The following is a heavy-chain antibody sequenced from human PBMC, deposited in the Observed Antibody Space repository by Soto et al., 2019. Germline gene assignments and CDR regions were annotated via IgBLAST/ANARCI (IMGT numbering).Heavy chain of an antibody. CDR1: GFTLRNYE. V-gene: IGHV3-48*03. CDR3: ASERLCGADCYFFDN. D-gene: IGHD2-21*02. J-gene: IGHJ4*02. Sequence: GGSLRLSCAASGFTLRNYEMNWVRRAPGKGLEWISKISGSNNNIYYADSVRGRFTISRDNAKNSLYLQMNSLRAEDTAIYYCASERLCGADCYFFDNWGQGTQVTAPQ. CDR2: ISGSNNNI.